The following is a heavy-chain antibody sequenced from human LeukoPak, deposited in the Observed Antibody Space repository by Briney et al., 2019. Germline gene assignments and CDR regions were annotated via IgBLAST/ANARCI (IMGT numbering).Heavy chain of an antibody. CDR2: IYPGDSDT. CDR3: ARLLGFGGVIAGADY. Sequence: PGGSLKISCKGSGYSFTSYWIGWVRQMPGKGLEWMGVIYPGDSDTRYSPSFQGQVTISADKSISTAYLQWSSLKASDTAMYYCARLLGFGGVIAGADYWGQGTLVTVSS. D-gene: IGHD3-16*02. CDR1: GYSFTSYW. J-gene: IGHJ4*02. V-gene: IGHV5-51*01.